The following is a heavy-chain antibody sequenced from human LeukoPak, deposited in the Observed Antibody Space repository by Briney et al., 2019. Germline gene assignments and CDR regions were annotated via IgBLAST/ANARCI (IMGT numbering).Heavy chain of an antibody. CDR3: ARDLHGHFDS. J-gene: IGHJ4*02. CDR1: GFTFSSNW. Sequence: GGSLRLSCAASGFTFSSNWMSWVRQAPRKGLEWVANIKQDGSEKYYVDSVKGRFTVSRDNAKNSLYLQMNSLRVEDTAVYYCARDLHGHFDSWGQGTLATVSS. V-gene: IGHV3-7*05. CDR2: IKQDGSEK. D-gene: IGHD5-24*01.